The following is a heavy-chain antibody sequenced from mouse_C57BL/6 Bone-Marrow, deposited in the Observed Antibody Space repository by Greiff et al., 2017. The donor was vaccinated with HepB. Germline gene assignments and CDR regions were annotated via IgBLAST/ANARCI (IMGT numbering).Heavy chain of an antibody. V-gene: IGHV1-26*01. D-gene: IGHD1-1*01. CDR1: GYTFTDYY. Sequence: VQLQQSGPELVKPGASVKISCKASGYTFTDYYMNWVKQSHGKSLEWIGDINPNNGGTSYNQKFKGKATLTVDKSSSTAYMELRSLTSEDSAVYYCATDTVYFDYWGQGTTLTVSS. CDR2: INPNNGGT. J-gene: IGHJ2*01. CDR3: ATDTVYFDY.